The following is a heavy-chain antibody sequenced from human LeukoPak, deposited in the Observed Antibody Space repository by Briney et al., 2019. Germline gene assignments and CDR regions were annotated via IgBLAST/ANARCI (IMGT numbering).Heavy chain of an antibody. D-gene: IGHD6-19*01. CDR2: TSGSGGST. CDR3: AKDSSGWHPFDFDY. Sequence: GGSLRLSCAASGFAFSNYVMNWVRQAPGKGLEWVSATSGSGGSTYYADSVKGRFTISRDNSKNTLYVQMNSLRAEDTAIYYCAKDSSGWHPFDFDYWGQGTLVTVSS. J-gene: IGHJ4*02. V-gene: IGHV3-23*01. CDR1: GFAFSNYV.